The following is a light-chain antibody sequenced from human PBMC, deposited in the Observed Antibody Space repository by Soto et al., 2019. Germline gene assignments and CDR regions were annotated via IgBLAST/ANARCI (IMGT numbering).Light chain of an antibody. Sequence: DIQVTQSPSSVSASVGDRVTINCRATRDISRWLAWYQQKPGKAPKLVIYAASNLQSGVPSRFSGSGSGTDFTLTINSLQPDDFATYYCQQSNSFPYTFGQGTKLEI. CDR1: RDISRW. J-gene: IGKJ2*01. V-gene: IGKV1-12*01. CDR2: AAS. CDR3: QQSNSFPYT.